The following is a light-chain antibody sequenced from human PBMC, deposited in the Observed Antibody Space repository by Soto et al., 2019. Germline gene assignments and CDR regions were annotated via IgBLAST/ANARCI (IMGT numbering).Light chain of an antibody. V-gene: IGKV1-39*01. CDR3: LQTYNLPRT. J-gene: IGKJ1*01. CDR1: LNIGDS. Sequence: DIQMTQSPSSLSASVGDRVTITCRASLNIGDSLSWFQQKAGKPPTQLIYGASALQIGVPVRFSGSTCGTDFTLAIRNMQREDFATYYCLQTYNLPRTFGQGTKVEFK. CDR2: GAS.